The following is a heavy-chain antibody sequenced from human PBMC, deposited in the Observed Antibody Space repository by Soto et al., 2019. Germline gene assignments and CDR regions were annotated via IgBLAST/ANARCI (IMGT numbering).Heavy chain of an antibody. CDR1: GLSFSSSW. J-gene: IGHJ6*02. V-gene: IGHV3-7*01. CDR2: IDPVGSQV. Sequence: PGGSLRLSCEVSGLSFSSSWMSWVRQAPGKGLEWVADIDPVGSQVVYVASVMGRFTVSRDNAKKSLFLQMNSLRVEDTAFYYCASPICGGSCYGSYYGMDVWGQGTTVTVSS. CDR3: ASPICGGSCYGSYYGMDV. D-gene: IGHD2-15*01.